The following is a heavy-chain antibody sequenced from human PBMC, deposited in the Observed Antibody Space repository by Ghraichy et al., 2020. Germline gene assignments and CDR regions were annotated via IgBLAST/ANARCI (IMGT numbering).Heavy chain of an antibody. CDR2: IDYSGST. J-gene: IGHJ6*02. V-gene: IGHV4-59*01. D-gene: IGHD3-10*01. CDR3: ARDRLWDGMDV. Sequence: SQTLSLTCGVSGGSISNYYWTWIRQPPGKGLEWIGYIDYSGSTKYNPSLKSRVTMSVDTSTNEFSLNLSSVTAADTAVYYCARDRLWDGMDVWGRGTTVTVSS. CDR1: GGSISNYY.